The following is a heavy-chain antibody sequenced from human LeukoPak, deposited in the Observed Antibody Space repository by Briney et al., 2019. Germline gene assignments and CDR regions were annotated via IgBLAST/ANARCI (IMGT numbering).Heavy chain of an antibody. Sequence: ASVKVSCKASGGTFSSYAISWVRQAPGQGLEWMGGIIPIFGTANYAQKFQGRVTITTDESTSTAYMELSSLRSEDTAVYYCAREGLSGAGYFDYWGQGTLVTVFS. D-gene: IGHD2-2*01. J-gene: IGHJ4*02. CDR2: IIPIFGTA. V-gene: IGHV1-69*05. CDR3: AREGLSGAGYFDY. CDR1: GGTFSSYA.